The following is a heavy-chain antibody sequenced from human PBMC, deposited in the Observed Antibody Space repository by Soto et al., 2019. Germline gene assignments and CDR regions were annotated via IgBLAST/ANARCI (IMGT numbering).Heavy chain of an antibody. V-gene: IGHV3-23*01. D-gene: IGHD5-18*01. CDR2: ISGSGGST. J-gene: IGHJ5*02. CDR1: RLTFSSYA. CDR3: AKGRYSYAINWFDP. Sequence: PGGSLRLSCAASRLTFSSYAMSWVRQAPGKGLEWVSAISGSGGSTYYADSVKGRFTISRDNSKNTLYLQMNSLRAEDTAVYYCAKGRYSYAINWFDPWGQGTLVTVSS.